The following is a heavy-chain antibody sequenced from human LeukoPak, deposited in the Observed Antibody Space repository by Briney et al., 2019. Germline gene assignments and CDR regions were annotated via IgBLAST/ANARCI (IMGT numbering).Heavy chain of an antibody. Sequence: SETLSLTCGVSGGSVTSTNWWTWVRQPPGKGLEWIGEVHLDGRTNYNPSLKSRLTMSVDLSENPVSLKLTSVTAADTAVYYCAREGGFYRPLDYSGQGTLVTVSS. CDR3: AREGGFYRPLDY. CDR1: GGSVTSTNW. V-gene: IGHV4-4*02. CDR2: VHLDGRT. D-gene: IGHD3-3*01. J-gene: IGHJ4*02.